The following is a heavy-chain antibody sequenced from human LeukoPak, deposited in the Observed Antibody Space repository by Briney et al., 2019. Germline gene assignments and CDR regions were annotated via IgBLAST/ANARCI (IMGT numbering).Heavy chain of an antibody. J-gene: IGHJ4*02. D-gene: IGHD4-23*01. CDR2: IYSGGST. CDR1: GFTFSADW. CDR3: ATELTTVAAFDY. Sequence: GSLRLSCAASGFTFSADWMHWVRQASGKGLEWVSVIYSGGSTYYADSVKGRFTIPRDNSKNTLYLQMNSLRAEDTAVYYCATELTTVAAFDYWGQGTLVTVSS. V-gene: IGHV3-66*01.